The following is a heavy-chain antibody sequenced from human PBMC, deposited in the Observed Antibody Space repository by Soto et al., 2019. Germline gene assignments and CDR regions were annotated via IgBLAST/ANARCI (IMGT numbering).Heavy chain of an antibody. V-gene: IGHV1-69*01. CDR3: ASSRITIFGVPPMGTYHYYAIDV. CDR1: GGTFSNYA. CDR2: IIPIFATA. J-gene: IGHJ6*02. Sequence: QVQLVQSGADVKKPGSSVKVSCKASGGTFSNYAISWVRQAPGQGLEWMGGIIPIFATANYAQKFQGRVTITADESTGTAYMELRSLRSEDTAVCYCASSRITIFGVPPMGTYHYYAIDVRGQGTTVTVSS. D-gene: IGHD3-3*01.